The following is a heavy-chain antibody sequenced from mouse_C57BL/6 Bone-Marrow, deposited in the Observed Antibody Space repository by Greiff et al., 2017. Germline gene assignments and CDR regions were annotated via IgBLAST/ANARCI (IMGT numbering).Heavy chain of an antibody. Sequence: VQLQESGPGLAQPSQSLSITCTVSGFSLTSYGVHWVRQSPGKGLEWLGVIWSGGSTDYNAAFISRLSISKDNSKSQVFFKMNSLQADDTAIYYCARWLRRTGYYAMDYWGQGTSVTVSS. CDR2: IWSGGST. CDR3: ARWLRRTGYYAMDY. D-gene: IGHD2-2*01. J-gene: IGHJ4*01. CDR1: GFSLTSYG. V-gene: IGHV2-2*01.